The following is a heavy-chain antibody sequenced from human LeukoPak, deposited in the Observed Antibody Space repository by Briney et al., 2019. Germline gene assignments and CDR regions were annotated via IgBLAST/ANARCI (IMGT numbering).Heavy chain of an antibody. CDR1: GGSISSYY. Sequence: SETLSLTCTVSGGSISSYYWSWIRQPAGKGLEWIGRINTSGSTSYNPSLNSRVTMSVDTSKNQFSLRLSFVTAADTAVYYCARGSAQELKSNWFDPWGQGTLVTVSS. J-gene: IGHJ5*02. V-gene: IGHV4-4*07. CDR3: ARGSAQELKSNWFDP. D-gene: IGHD1-7*01. CDR2: INTSGST.